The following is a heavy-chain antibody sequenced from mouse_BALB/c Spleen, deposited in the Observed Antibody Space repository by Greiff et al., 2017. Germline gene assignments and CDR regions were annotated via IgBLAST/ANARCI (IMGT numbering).Heavy chain of an antibody. CDR2: ISYSGST. J-gene: IGHJ4*01. V-gene: IGHV3-2*02. Sequence: EVQLQESGPGLVKPSQSLSLTCTVTGYSITSDYAWNWIRQFPGNKLEWMGYISYSGSTSYNPSLKSRISITRDTSKNQFFLQLNSVTTEDTATYYCAKDYYGSSYYAMDYWGQGTSVTVSS. CDR3: AKDYYGSSYYAMDY. CDR1: GYSITSDYA. D-gene: IGHD1-1*01.